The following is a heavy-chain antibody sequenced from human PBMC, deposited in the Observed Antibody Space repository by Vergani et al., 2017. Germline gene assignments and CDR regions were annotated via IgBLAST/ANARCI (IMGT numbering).Heavy chain of an antibody. CDR2: IYHSGGA. D-gene: IGHD3-9*01. CDR1: GGSITSSSHY. V-gene: IGHV4-39*01. J-gene: IGHJ4*02. CDR3: ARTESFILRYFHWAL. Sequence: QLHLQESGPGLVKPSETLSLPCTVSGGSITSSSHYWGWIRQPPGKGLEWIGNIYHSGGAYYNPSLKGRVTISVDTSKNQFSLEVTSVTAADTAIYFCARTESFILRYFHWALWGQGTLVTVSS.